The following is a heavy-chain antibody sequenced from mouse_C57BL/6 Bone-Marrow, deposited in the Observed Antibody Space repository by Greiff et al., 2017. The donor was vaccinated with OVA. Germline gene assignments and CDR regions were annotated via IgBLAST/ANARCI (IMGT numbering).Heavy chain of an antibody. V-gene: IGHV1-54*01. CDR3: ARHYGRGYWYFDV. CDR1: GYAFTNYL. J-gene: IGHJ1*03. CDR2: INPGSGGT. D-gene: IGHD1-1*01. Sequence: VQLQESGAELVRPGTSVKVSCKASGYAFTNYLIEWVKQRPGQGLEWIGVINPGSGGTNYNEKFKGKATLTADKSSSTAYMLLSSLTSEDSAVYFCARHYGRGYWYFDVWGTGTTVTVSS.